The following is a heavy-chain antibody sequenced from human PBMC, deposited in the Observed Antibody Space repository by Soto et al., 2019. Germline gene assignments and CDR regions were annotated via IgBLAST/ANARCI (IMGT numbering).Heavy chain of an antibody. CDR3: ARVIYYDPSGPDAFDI. Sequence: QVQLQESGPGLVKPSQTLSLTCTVSGGSISSGGYYWSWIRQHPGKGLEWIGYIYYSGSTYYNPSLRSRLTISVDTAKNQFSLKLSSVTAADTAVYFCARVIYYDPSGPDAFDIWGQGTMVTVSS. V-gene: IGHV4-31*03. CDR1: GGSISSGGYY. CDR2: IYYSGST. D-gene: IGHD3-22*01. J-gene: IGHJ3*02.